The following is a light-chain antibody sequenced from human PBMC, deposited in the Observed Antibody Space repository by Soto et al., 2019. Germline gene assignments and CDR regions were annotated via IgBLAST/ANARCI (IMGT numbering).Light chain of an antibody. Sequence: QSVLTQPPSASGSPGQSVTISCTGTSSDVGGYNYVSWYQQHPGKAPKLMIYEVSKRPSGVPDRFSGSKSGNTASLTVSGLQAEDEADYYCSSYAVKGVFGGGTKLTVL. J-gene: IGLJ3*02. CDR3: SSYAVKGV. V-gene: IGLV2-8*01. CDR1: SSDVGGYNY. CDR2: EVS.